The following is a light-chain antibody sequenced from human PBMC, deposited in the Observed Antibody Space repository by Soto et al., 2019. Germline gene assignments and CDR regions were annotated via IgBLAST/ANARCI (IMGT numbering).Light chain of an antibody. CDR2: DNT. J-gene: IGLJ2*01. CDR3: QSYDNSLRAVL. V-gene: IGLV1-40*01. Sequence: QSVLTQPPSVSGAPGQRVTISCTGSRSNIGAGSNVHWYQHLPGTAPKLLIYDNTNRPSGVPDRFSGSKSDTSASLAITGLQAEDDADYYCQSYDNSLRAVLFGGGTKLTVL. CDR1: RSNIGAGSN.